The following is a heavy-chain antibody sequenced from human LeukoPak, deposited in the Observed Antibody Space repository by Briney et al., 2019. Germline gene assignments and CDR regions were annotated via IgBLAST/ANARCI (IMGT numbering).Heavy chain of an antibody. V-gene: IGHV1-24*01. J-gene: IGHJ4*02. CDR1: GYTLTELS. Sequence: ASVKVSCKVSGYTLTELSMQWVRQAPGKGLEWMGSFDPEDGEAIYAQKFQGRVTMTRNTSISTAYMELSSLRSEDTAVYYCARRYCSGGSCYSVSNFDYWGQGTLVTVSS. CDR3: ARRYCSGGSCYSVSNFDY. D-gene: IGHD2-15*01. CDR2: FDPEDGEA.